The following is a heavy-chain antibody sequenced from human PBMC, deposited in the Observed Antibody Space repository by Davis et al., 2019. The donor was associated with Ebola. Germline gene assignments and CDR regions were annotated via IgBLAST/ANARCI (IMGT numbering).Heavy chain of an antibody. V-gene: IGHV3-53*01. CDR3: ARVDDYYYYGMDV. CDR1: GFTVSSNY. J-gene: IGHJ6*02. Sequence: GGSLRLSCAASGFTVSSNYMSWVRQAPGKGLEWVSVIYSGGSTYYADSVKGRFTISRDNSKNTLYLKMNSLRAEDTAVYSCARVDDYYYYGMDVWGQGTTVTVSS. CDR2: IYSGGST. D-gene: IGHD3/OR15-3a*01.